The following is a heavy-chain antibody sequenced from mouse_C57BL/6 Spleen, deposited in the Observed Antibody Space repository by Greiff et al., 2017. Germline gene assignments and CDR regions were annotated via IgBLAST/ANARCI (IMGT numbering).Heavy chain of an antibody. Sequence: EVQGVESVAELVRPGASVKLSCTASGFNIKNTYMHWVKQRPEQGLEWIGRIDPANGNTKYAPKFQGKATITADTSSNTAYLQLSSLTSEDTAIYYCASMYYGSSSYWYFDVWGTGTTVTVSS. CDR1: GFNIKNTY. V-gene: IGHV14-3*01. CDR2: IDPANGNT. J-gene: IGHJ1*03. CDR3: ASMYYGSSSYWYFDV. D-gene: IGHD1-1*01.